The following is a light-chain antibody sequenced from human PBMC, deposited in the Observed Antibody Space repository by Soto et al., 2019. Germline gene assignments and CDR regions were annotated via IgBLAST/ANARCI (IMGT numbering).Light chain of an antibody. Sequence: QSVLTQPPSVSAAPGQKVTISCSGSSSNIGNNYVSWYQQLPGTAPKLLIYENNKRPSGIPDRFSGSKSGTSATLGITGLQTGDEADYYCGTWDSILSAEVFGGGTKLTVL. CDR1: SSNIGNNY. CDR3: GTWDSILSAEV. CDR2: ENN. J-gene: IGLJ2*01. V-gene: IGLV1-51*02.